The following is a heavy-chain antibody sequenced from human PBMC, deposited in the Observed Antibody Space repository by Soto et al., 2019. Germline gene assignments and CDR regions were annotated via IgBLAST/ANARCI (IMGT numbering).Heavy chain of an antibody. D-gene: IGHD2-15*01. CDR3: VRDIVVVLADTRGDYFDC. CDR1: GFTLRTYW. CDR2: IKQDGSET. Sequence: EMQLVESGGGLVQSGGSLRLSCTASGFTLRTYWMTWVRQAPGKGLEWVANIKQDGSETDYVDSVKGRFTVSRDNAQNSMFLQMDSLRVEDTAVYYCVRDIVVVLADTRGDYFDCWGQGTLVTVSS. V-gene: IGHV3-7*01. J-gene: IGHJ4*02.